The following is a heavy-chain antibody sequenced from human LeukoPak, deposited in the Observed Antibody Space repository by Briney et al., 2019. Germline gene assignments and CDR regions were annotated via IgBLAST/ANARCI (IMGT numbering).Heavy chain of an antibody. CDR1: GFTFSSYG. CDR3: ARDGKYNWNGRGVFDY. V-gene: IGHV3-30*03. Sequence: GGSLRLSCAASGFTFSSYGMHWVRQAPGKGLEWVAVISYDGSNKYYADSVKGRFTISRDNSKNTLYLQMNSLRAEDTAVYYCARDGKYNWNGRGVFDYWGQGTLVTVSS. J-gene: IGHJ4*02. CDR2: ISYDGSNK. D-gene: IGHD1-20*01.